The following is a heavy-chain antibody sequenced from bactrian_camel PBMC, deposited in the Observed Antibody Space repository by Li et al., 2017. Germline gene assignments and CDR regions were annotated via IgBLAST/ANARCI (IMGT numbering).Heavy chain of an antibody. CDR3: AQSCTLDECRTLTTDRFHY. Sequence: HVQLVESGGGVVQPGGSLRLSCAAPGYRISIMCVGWFRQAPGKEREGVAAIDSDGRTSYAESVKGRFTISKDNAKNTVDLQMNNLKPEDTGTYYCAQSCTLDECRTLTTDRFHYWGQGTQVT. J-gene: IGHJ4*01. D-gene: IGHD1*01. V-gene: IGHV3S53*01. CDR1: GYRISIMC. CDR2: IDSDGRT.